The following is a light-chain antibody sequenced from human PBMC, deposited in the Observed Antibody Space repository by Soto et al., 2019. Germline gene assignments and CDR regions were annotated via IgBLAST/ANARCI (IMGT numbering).Light chain of an antibody. CDR2: EVS. Sequence: QSVLTQPASVSGSPEQSITISCTGTSSDVGNYNLVSWYQQHPGKAPKLMIYEVSKRPSGVSNRFSGSKSGNTASLTISGLQAEDEADYYCCSYAGSSTFVFGGGTKVTVL. CDR1: SSDVGNYNL. CDR3: CSYAGSSTFV. V-gene: IGLV2-23*02. J-gene: IGLJ2*01.